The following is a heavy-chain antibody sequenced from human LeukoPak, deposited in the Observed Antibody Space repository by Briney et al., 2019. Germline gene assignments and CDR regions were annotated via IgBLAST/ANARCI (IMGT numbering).Heavy chain of an antibody. CDR1: GFTFDDYA. CDR3: AKVKGRLVAFDI. V-gene: IGHV3-23*01. D-gene: IGHD2-15*01. J-gene: IGHJ3*02. CDR2: ISGSGGST. Sequence: PGGSLRLSCVASGFTFDDYAMHWVRQVPGKGLEWVSGISGSGGSTYYADSVKGRFTISRDNSKNTLYLQMNSLRAEDTAVYYCAKVKGRLVAFDIWGQGTMVTVSS.